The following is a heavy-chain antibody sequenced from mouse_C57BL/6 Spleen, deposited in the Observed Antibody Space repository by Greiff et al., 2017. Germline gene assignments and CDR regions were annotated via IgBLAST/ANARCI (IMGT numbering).Heavy chain of an antibody. V-gene: IGHV1-7*01. CDR3: ARSVPSYAMDY. CDR1: GYTFTSYW. CDR2: INPSSGYT. D-gene: IGHD6-1*01. J-gene: IGHJ4*01. Sequence: QVQLQQSGAELAKPGASVKLSCKASGYTFTSYWMHWVKQRPGQGLEWIGDINPSSGYTNYNQKFKDKATLTADKSSSTAYMQLSSLTYEDSAVYYCARSVPSYAMDYWGQGTSVTVSS.